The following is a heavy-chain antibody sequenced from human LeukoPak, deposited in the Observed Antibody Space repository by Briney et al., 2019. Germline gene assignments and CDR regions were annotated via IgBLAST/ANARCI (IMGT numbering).Heavy chain of an antibody. CDR1: GYTVSSNY. D-gene: IGHD6-13*01. V-gene: IGHV3-53*01. CDR2: VYRAGRT. CDR3: ARDLEVRGGAAAGRPYYYYYAMDV. Sequence: PGGSLRLSCAASGYTVSSNYVSWVRQAPGKGLELVSVVYRAGRTYYADSVKGRFTISRDNSKNTMYLQMNSLRAEDTAVYYCARDLEVRGGAAAGRPYYYYYAMDVWGQGTTVTVSS. J-gene: IGHJ6*02.